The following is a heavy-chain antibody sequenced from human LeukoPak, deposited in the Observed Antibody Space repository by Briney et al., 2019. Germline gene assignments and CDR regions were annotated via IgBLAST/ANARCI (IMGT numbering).Heavy chain of an antibody. CDR2: ISYDGSNK. Sequence: GRSLRLSCAASGFTFSSYAMHWVRQAPGKGLEWVAVISYDGSNKYYADSVKGRFTISRDNSKNTLYLQMNNLRAEDTAVYYCAKAGGSADYGGNSGNVYWGQGTLVIVSS. CDR3: AKAGGSADYGGNSGNVY. V-gene: IGHV3-30-3*01. J-gene: IGHJ4*02. D-gene: IGHD4-23*01. CDR1: GFTFSSYA.